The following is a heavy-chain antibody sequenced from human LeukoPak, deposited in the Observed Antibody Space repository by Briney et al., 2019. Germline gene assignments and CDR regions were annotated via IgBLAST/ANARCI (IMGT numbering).Heavy chain of an antibody. V-gene: IGHV1-69*05. J-gene: IGHJ6*03. CDR2: IIPIFGTA. D-gene: IGHD3-22*01. CDR1: GGTFSSYA. Sequence: GASVTVSCKASGGTFSSYAISWVRQAPGQGLEWMGGIIPIFGTANYAQKFRGRVTITTDESTSTAYMELSSLRSEDTAVYYCARGPAYDSSGYYLRPYYYYMDVWGKGTTVTVSS. CDR3: ARGPAYDSSGYYLRPYYYYMDV.